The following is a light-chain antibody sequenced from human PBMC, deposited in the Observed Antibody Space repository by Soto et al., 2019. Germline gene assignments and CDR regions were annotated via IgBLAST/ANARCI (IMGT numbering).Light chain of an antibody. CDR2: EGT. CDR1: SSDVGTNNL. Sequence: QSALTQPASVSGSPGQSLTISCTGTSSDVGTNNLVSWYQQHPGKAPKVMIYEGTKRPSEVSNRFSGSNSGNTASLTISGLQAEDEADYYCCSYAGGATLMFGGGTKLTVL. J-gene: IGLJ3*02. V-gene: IGLV2-23*01. CDR3: CSYAGGATLM.